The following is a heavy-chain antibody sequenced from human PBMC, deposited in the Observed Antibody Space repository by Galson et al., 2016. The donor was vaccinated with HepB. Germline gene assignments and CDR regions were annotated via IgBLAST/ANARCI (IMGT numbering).Heavy chain of an antibody. CDR3: AKDISYCTVGVCYSHYGMDV. CDR1: GFTFDDYD. Sequence: SLRLSCEASGFTFDDYDMHWVRQAPGKGLEWVSGISWNSGSIGYADAVQGRVTISRDTAKNSLYLQMNSLRAEDTALYYCAKDISYCTVGVCYSHYGMDVWGQGTTVTVSS. J-gene: IGHJ6*02. D-gene: IGHD2-8*02. V-gene: IGHV3-9*01. CDR2: ISWNSGSI.